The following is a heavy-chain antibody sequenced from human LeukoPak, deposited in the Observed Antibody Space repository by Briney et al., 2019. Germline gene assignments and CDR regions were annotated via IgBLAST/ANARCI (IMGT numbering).Heavy chain of an antibody. V-gene: IGHV3-7*01. CDR3: ARNLWFGELYYFDY. CDR2: IKQDGSEK. J-gene: IGHJ4*02. Sequence: GGSLRLSWAASGFTFSSYWMSWVRQAPGKGLEWVANIKQDGSEKYYVDSVKGRFTISRDNAKNSLYLQMNSLRAEDTAVYYCARNLWFGELYYFDYWGQGTLVTVSS. CDR1: GFTFSSYW. D-gene: IGHD3-10*01.